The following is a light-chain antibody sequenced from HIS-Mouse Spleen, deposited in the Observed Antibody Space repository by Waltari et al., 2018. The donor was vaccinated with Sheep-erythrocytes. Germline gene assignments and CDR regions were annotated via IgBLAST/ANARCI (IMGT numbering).Light chain of an antibody. CDR3: CSYAGSYNHV. J-gene: IGLJ1*01. CDR1: SSDVGGYNY. Sequence: QSALTQPRSVSGSPGQSVTISCTGTSSDVGGYNYVSWYQQHPGKAPKLMIYDVSKRPSGVPVPFSGAKSGNTASLTISVLQAEDEADYYCCSYAGSYNHVFATGTKVTVL. CDR2: DVS. V-gene: IGLV2-11*01.